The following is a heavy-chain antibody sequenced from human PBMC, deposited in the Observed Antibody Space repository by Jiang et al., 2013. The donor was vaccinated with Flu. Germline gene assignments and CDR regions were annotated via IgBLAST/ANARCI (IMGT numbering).Heavy chain of an antibody. CDR2: IYPGDSDT. D-gene: IGHD3-16*01. J-gene: IGHJ3*02. V-gene: IGHV5-51*01. CDR3: ASAEVRGKAADDAFDI. CDR1: GYSFTSYW. Sequence: VQLVESGAEVKKPGESLKISCKGSGYSFTSYWIGWVRQMPGKGLEWMGIIYPGDSDTRYSPSFQGQVTISADKSISTAYLQWSSLKASDTAMYYCASAEVRGKAADDAFDIWGQGTMVTVSS.